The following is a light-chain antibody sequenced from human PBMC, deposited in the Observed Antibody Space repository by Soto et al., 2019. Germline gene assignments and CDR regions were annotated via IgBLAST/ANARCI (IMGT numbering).Light chain of an antibody. CDR2: DAS. Sequence: DIQMTQSPSTLSASVGDRVTITCRASQSISSWLAWYQQKPGKAPKLLIYDASSLESGVPSRFSGSGSGTQFTLTISSLQHDDFAPWYCYQYNSYLCTFCQREKGEI. J-gene: IGKJ1*01. CDR3: YQYNSYLCT. V-gene: IGKV1-5*01. CDR1: QSISSW.